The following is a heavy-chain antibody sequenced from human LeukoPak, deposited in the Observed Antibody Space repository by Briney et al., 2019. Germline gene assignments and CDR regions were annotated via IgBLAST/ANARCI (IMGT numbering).Heavy chain of an antibody. Sequence: QTGGSLRLSCAASGFTFSSYGMHWVRQVPGKGLEWVALIRSDGNNKYYADSVKGRFTISRDNFKNTVYLQMSSLRPEDTAVYYCAKRFGSGSFLSLPDYWGQGTLVTISS. V-gene: IGHV3-30*02. J-gene: IGHJ4*02. CDR2: IRSDGNNK. CDR3: AKRFGSGSFLSLPDY. D-gene: IGHD3-10*01. CDR1: GFTFSSYG.